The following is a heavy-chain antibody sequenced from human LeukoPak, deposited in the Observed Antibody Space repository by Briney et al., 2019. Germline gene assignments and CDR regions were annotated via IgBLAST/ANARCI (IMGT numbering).Heavy chain of an antibody. V-gene: IGHV3-23*01. D-gene: IGHD2-15*01. CDR3: AKDLAYCSGGSCYPGHYFDY. Sequence: GGSLRLSCAASGFTFSSYAMSWVRQAPGKGLEWVSAISGSGGSTYYADSVKGRFTISRDNSKNTLYLQMNSLRAEDTAVYYCAKDLAYCSGGSCYPGHYFDYWGQGTLVTVSS. J-gene: IGHJ4*02. CDR2: ISGSGGST. CDR1: GFTFSSYA.